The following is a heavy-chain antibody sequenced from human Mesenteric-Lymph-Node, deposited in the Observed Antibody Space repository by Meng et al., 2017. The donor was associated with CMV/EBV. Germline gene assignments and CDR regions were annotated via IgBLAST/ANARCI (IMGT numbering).Heavy chain of an antibody. V-gene: IGHV4-39*07. Sequence: GSLRLSCTVSGGSISSSSYYWGWIRQPPGKGLEWIGSIYYSGSTYYNPSLKGRVTISVDTSKNQFSLKLSSVTAADTAVYYCDGYCSSTSCRKSFDYWGQGTLVTVSS. CDR3: DGYCSSTSCRKSFDY. CDR2: IYYSGST. CDR1: GGSISSSSYY. D-gene: IGHD2-2*01. J-gene: IGHJ4*02.